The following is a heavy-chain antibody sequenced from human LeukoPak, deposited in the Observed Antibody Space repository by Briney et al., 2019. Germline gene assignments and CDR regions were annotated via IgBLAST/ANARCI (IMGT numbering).Heavy chain of an antibody. CDR3: ARGRGAAAGKFDY. V-gene: IGHV1-18*01. D-gene: IGHD6-13*01. Sequence: ASVKVSCKASGYTFTSYGISWVRQAPGQGLEWMGWISANNGNTNYAQKFQGRVTITADESTSTAYMELSSLRSEDTAVYYCARGRGAAAGKFDYWGQGTLVTVSS. J-gene: IGHJ4*02. CDR1: GYTFTSYG. CDR2: ISANNGNT.